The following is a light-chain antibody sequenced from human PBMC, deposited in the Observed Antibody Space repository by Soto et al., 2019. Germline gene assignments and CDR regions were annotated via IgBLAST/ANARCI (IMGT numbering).Light chain of an antibody. V-gene: IGKV1-39*01. CDR2: ATS. Sequence: DIQMTQSPSSLSASVGDRVTITCRASQAIHSYLNWYQQKPGKAPNLLIFATSTLQRGVPSRFSGSGSGTDFTLTISSLQPEDFATYYCQQRETFGPGTKVDIK. J-gene: IGKJ3*01. CDR1: QAIHSY. CDR3: QQRET.